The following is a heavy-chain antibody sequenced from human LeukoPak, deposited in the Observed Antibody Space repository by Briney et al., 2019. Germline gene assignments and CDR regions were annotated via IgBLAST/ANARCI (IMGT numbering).Heavy chain of an antibody. CDR2: IKGKHDGATI. CDR1: GFNFTNAW. V-gene: IGHV3-15*01. J-gene: IGHJ4*02. CDR3: TTPTDLAY. Sequence: GGSLRLSCAAAGFNFTNAWMSWVRQAPGKGLEWVGRIKGKHDGATIAYAAPVKGRFTISRDDSRSSLYLQMNSLKTGDTAVYYCTTPTDLAYWGQGALVTVSS.